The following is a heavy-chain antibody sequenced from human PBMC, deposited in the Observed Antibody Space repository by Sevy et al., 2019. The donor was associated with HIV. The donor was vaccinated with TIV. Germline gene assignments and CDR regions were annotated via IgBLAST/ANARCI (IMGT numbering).Heavy chain of an antibody. J-gene: IGHJ5*02. CDR1: GYSFTSYW. CDR2: IYPGDSDT. Sequence: GESLKISCKGSGYSFTSYWIGWVRQMPGKGLEWMGIIYPGDSDTRYSPSFQGQVTISADKSISTAYLQWSSLKASDTAMYYCARKYYDILTGYYRFDPWGQGTLITVSS. V-gene: IGHV5-51*01. D-gene: IGHD3-9*01. CDR3: ARKYYDILTGYYRFDP.